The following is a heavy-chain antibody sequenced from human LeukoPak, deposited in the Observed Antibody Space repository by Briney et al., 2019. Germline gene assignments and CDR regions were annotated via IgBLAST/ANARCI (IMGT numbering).Heavy chain of an antibody. J-gene: IGHJ4*02. V-gene: IGHV4-39*07. D-gene: IGHD1-26*01. CDR1: GGSISSSSYY. Sequence: SETLSLTCTVSGGSISSSSYYWGWVRQPSGKGLEWIGRIYYSGSTYYNPSLKSRVTISVDTPKNQFSLKLSCVTAADTAVYYCARVMVGANFDYWGQGTLVTVSS. CDR3: ARVMVGANFDY. CDR2: IYYSGST.